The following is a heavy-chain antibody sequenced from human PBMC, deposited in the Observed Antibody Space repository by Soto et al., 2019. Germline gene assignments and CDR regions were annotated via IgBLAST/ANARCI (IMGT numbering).Heavy chain of an antibody. CDR1: GGTFSRFA. CDR2: ITPMFGTA. J-gene: IGHJ4*02. V-gene: IGHV1-69*01. Sequence: QVQLVQSGAEVKKPGSSVKVSCKASGGTFSRFAISWVRQAPGQGLEWMGGITPMFGTANYAKNFQGRLSITADEPTSTVYMDLRSLRSEDRAVYYCARGSRSTSPVPGDDYWGQGTLVTVS. CDR3: ARGSRSTSPVPGDDY. D-gene: IGHD2-2*01.